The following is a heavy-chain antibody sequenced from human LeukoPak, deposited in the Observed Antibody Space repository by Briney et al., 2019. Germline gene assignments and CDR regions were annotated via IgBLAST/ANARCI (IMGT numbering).Heavy chain of an antibody. Sequence: GGSLRLSCAASGFTFDDYAVHWVRQAPGKGLEWVSGLSWNSGNIGYADSVKGRFTISRDNAKSTLYLQMNSLRAEDTALYYCARIAEAGNYFDYWGQGTLVTVST. CDR1: GFTFDDYA. CDR2: LSWNSGNI. J-gene: IGHJ4*02. V-gene: IGHV3-9*01. CDR3: ARIAEAGNYFDY. D-gene: IGHD6-13*01.